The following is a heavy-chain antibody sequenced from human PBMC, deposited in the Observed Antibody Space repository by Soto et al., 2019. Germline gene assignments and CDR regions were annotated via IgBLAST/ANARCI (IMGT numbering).Heavy chain of an antibody. Sequence: EVQLVESGGGLVQPGGSLRLSCAASGFTFSSYWMSWVRQAPGKGLEWVANIKQDGSEKYYVDSVKGRFTVSRDNSKNTLYLQMNSLRAEDTAIYYCTRDPGIGFDYWGQGTLVIVSS. CDR3: TRDPGIGFDY. CDR1: GFTFSSYW. J-gene: IGHJ4*02. CDR2: IKQDGSEK. D-gene: IGHD1-26*01. V-gene: IGHV3-7*01.